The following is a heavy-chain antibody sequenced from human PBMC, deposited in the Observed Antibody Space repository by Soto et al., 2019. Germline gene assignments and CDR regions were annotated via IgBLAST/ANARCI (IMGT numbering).Heavy chain of an antibody. CDR1: GYSFTSFW. Sequence: LGESLKISCKGSGYSFTSFWIGWVRQMPGKGLEWMGIIYPGDSDTRYSPSFQGQVTISADKSISTAYLQWSSLKASDTAMYYCARTGYSSSWYPGGDYWGQGTLVTVSS. CDR2: IYPGDSDT. J-gene: IGHJ4*02. CDR3: ARTGYSSSWYPGGDY. D-gene: IGHD6-13*01. V-gene: IGHV5-51*01.